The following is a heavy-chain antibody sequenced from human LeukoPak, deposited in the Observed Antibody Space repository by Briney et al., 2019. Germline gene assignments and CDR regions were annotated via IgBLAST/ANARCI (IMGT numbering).Heavy chain of an antibody. V-gene: IGHV3-11*01. D-gene: IGHD4-17*01. CDR1: GFTFSDYY. J-gene: IGHJ4*02. CDR3: ATQAYGDITGGVDY. Sequence: PGGSLRLSCAASGFTFSDYYMSWIRQAPGKGLEWVSYISSSGSTIYYADSVKGRFTISRDNAKNSLYLQLDSLKTEDTAVYYCATQAYGDITGGVDYWGQGTLVTVSS. CDR2: ISSSGSTI.